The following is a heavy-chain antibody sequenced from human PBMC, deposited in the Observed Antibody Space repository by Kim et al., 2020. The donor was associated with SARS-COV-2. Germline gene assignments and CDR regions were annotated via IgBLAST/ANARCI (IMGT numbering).Heavy chain of an antibody. J-gene: IGHJ4*02. V-gene: IGHV3-23*03. CDR3: AKELGNQAPFDY. D-gene: IGHD7-27*01. Sequence: YYADSVKGRFTISRDNSKNTLYLQMNSLRAEDTAVYYCAKELGNQAPFDYWGQGTLVTVSS.